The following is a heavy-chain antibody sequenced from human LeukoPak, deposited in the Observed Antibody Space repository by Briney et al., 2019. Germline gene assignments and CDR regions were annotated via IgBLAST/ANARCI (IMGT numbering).Heavy chain of an antibody. CDR1: GFLFTNNW. Sequence: GGSLRLSCAASGFLFTNNWITWVRQAPGKGLEWVANIRQDGTVKNYVGSVKGRFTISRDNAQSSVYLQMDSLRAEDTAVYYCGNQCTGGRCPEFWGQGTLVAVSS. J-gene: IGHJ4*02. CDR3: GNQCTGGRCPEF. V-gene: IGHV3-7*01. CDR2: IRQDGTVK. D-gene: IGHD2-8*02.